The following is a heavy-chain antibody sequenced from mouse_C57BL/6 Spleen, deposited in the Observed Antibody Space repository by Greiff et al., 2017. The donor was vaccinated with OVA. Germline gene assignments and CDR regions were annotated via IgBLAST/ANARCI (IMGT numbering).Heavy chain of an antibody. V-gene: IGHV2-2*01. Sequence: QVQLQQSGPGLVQPSQSLSITCTVSGFSLTSYGVHWVRQSPGKGLEWLGVIWSGGSTDYNAAFISRLSISKDNSKSQVFFKMNSLQADDTAIYYCARKGGSYYSNYVESWFAYWGQGTLVTVSA. CDR1: GFSLTSYG. D-gene: IGHD2-5*01. CDR3: ARKGGSYYSNYVESWFAY. J-gene: IGHJ3*01. CDR2: IWSGGST.